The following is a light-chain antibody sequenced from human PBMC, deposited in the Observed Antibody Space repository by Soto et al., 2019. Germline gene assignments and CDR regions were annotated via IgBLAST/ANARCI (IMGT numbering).Light chain of an antibody. V-gene: IGKV1-5*03. CDR3: QQYHSYPYT. CDR2: EAS. CDR1: QSISTC. Sequence: DIQMTQSPSTLSASLGDRVTITCRASQSISTCLVWYQQKPGKAPKVQIYEASSLDSGVPSRVSGSGSGTEFPLTIARLQSDEFATYYCQQYHSYPYTYGQRTKLEIK. J-gene: IGKJ2*01.